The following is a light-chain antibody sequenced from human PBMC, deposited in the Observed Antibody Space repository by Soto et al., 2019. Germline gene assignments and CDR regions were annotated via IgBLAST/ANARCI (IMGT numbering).Light chain of an antibody. J-gene: IGKJ5*01. Sequence: EIVLTQSPATLSLSPGERATLSCRASQSVSSYLAWYQQKPGQAPRLLIYDAFNRATGIPDRFSGSGSGTDFTLTISSLEPEDVAVYYCQQGSNSITFGQGTRLEIK. CDR1: QSVSSY. V-gene: IGKV3-11*01. CDR3: QQGSNSIT. CDR2: DAF.